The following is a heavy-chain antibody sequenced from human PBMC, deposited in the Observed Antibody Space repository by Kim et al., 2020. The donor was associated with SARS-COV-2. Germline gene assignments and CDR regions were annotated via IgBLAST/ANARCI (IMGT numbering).Heavy chain of an antibody. CDR2: IYHSGTT. D-gene: IGHD5-12*01. J-gene: IGHJ3*01. CDR3: ARDAPVLRNFEA. Sequence: SETLSLTCNVSGYSISEGYYWGWIRQTPGQGLEWIGSIYHSGTTYYNPSLKSRVSLSVNTSKNKFSLKLSSVPAEDPAKNNGARDAPVLRNFEAWGQGT. V-gene: IGHV4-38-2*02. CDR1: GYSISEGYY.